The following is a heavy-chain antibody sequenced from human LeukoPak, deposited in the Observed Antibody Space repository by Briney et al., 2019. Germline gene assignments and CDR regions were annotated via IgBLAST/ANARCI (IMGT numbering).Heavy chain of an antibody. CDR2: INHSGST. J-gene: IGHJ4*02. Sequence: SETLSLTCAVYGGSFSGYYWSWIRQPPGKGLEWIGEINHSGSTNYNPSLKSRVTISVDTSKNQFSLKLSSVTAADTAVYYCARDRVRGNLDYWGQGTLVTVSS. V-gene: IGHV4-34*01. CDR3: ARDRVRGNLDY. D-gene: IGHD3-10*01. CDR1: GGSFSGYY.